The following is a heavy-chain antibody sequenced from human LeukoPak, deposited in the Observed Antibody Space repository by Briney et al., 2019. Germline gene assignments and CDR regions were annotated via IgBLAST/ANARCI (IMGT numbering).Heavy chain of an antibody. CDR1: GDSVSSNSVT. Sequence: SQTLSLTCAISGDSVSSNSVTWSWIRQSPSRGLEWLGSTYYRSRWYHDYVISVKSRMTINPDTSKNQFSLHLDPVTPQDTAVCYCAKGSNWGDSNFDYWGQGTLVTVSS. CDR2: TYYRSRWYH. D-gene: IGHD7-27*01. CDR3: AKGSNWGDSNFDY. J-gene: IGHJ4*02. V-gene: IGHV6-1*01.